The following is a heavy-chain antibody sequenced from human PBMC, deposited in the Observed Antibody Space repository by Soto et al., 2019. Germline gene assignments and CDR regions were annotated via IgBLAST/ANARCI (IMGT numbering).Heavy chain of an antibody. V-gene: IGHV4-59*06. CDR1: GGSISSYY. D-gene: IGHD3-10*01. CDR2: IYYSGST. J-gene: IGHJ3*02. Sequence: PSETLSLTCTVSGGSISSYYWSWIRQHPGKGLEWIGYIYYSGSTYYNPSLKSRVTISVDTSKNQFSLKLSSVTAADTAVYYCARVPHVLLWFGELLPGAAFDIWGQGTMVTVSS. CDR3: ARVPHVLLWFGELLPGAAFDI.